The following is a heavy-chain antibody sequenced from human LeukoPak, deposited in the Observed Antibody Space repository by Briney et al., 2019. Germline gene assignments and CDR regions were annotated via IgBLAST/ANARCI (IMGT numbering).Heavy chain of an antibody. CDR1: GFTFDDYA. V-gene: IGHV3-9*01. D-gene: IGHD5-18*01. Sequence: GGSLRLSCAASGFTFDDYAMHWVRQAPGKGLEWVSGISWNSGSIGYADSVKGQFTISRDNTKNSLYLQMNSLRAEDTALYYCAKDRGYSYGTTYYYYGMDVWGQGTTVTVSS. J-gene: IGHJ6*02. CDR2: ISWNSGSI. CDR3: AKDRGYSYGTTYYYYGMDV.